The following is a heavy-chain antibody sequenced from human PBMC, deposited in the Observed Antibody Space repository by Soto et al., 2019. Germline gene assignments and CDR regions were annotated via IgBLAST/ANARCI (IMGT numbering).Heavy chain of an antibody. J-gene: IGHJ5*02. Sequence: LQLQESGPGLVKPSETLSLSCTVSGGSVSSSTYYWGWIRQPPGKGLEWIGSFYYSGSTYYNPSLTSRGTISVDTSKNQFSLKLSSVTAADTAVYSCARRGIAVSLESWGQGTLVNVSS. CDR2: FYYSGST. V-gene: IGHV4-39*01. D-gene: IGHD6-19*01. CDR1: GGSVSSSTYY. CDR3: ARRGIAVSLES.